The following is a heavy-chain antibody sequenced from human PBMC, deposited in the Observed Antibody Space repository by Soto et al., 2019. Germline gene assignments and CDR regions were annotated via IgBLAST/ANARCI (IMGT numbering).Heavy chain of an antibody. Sequence: QVQLQESGPGLVKPSQTLSLTCTVSGGSISSGGYYWSWIRQHPGKGLEWIGYIYDSGSTYYNPSLQLRVTISVDTSKNQFSLKLSSVTAADTAVHYCARGASSSYLGNWFDPWGQGTLVTLSS. J-gene: IGHJ5*02. V-gene: IGHV4-31*03. CDR3: ARGASSSYLGNWFDP. CDR2: IYDSGST. CDR1: GGSISSGGYY. D-gene: IGHD6-6*01.